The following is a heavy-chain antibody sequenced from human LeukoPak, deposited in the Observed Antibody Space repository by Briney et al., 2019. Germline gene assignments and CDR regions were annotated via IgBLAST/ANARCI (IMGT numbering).Heavy chain of an antibody. Sequence: ASVKVSCKASGYTFTSYDINWVRPATGQGLEWMGWMNPNSGNTGYAQKFQGRVTMTRNTSISTAYMELSSLRSEDTAVYYCARGAPYYYGMDVWGQGTTVTVSS. CDR3: ARGAPYYYGMDV. CDR2: MNPNSGNT. V-gene: IGHV1-8*01. CDR1: GYTFTSYD. J-gene: IGHJ6*02.